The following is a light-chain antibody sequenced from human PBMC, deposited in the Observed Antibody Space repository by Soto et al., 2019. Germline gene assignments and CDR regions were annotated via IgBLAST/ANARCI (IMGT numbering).Light chain of an antibody. J-gene: IGKJ1*01. V-gene: IGKV1-5*01. CDR3: QQYNDYLT. CDR1: QTVRSG. Sequence: DIQMTQSPSTLSASVGDRVTITCRASQTVRSGLAWYQQRPGRAPNLLIYDASTLQRGVPSRFSGSGSGTEFTLTISNLQPDDFATYYCQQYNDYLTFGQGTKVEIK. CDR2: DAS.